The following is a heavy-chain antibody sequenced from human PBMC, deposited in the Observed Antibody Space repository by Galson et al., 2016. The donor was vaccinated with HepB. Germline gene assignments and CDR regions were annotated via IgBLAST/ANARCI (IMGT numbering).Heavy chain of an antibody. J-gene: IGHJ5*02. CDR1: GGSMTSSNYY. V-gene: IGHV4-61*02. D-gene: IGHD3-3*01. Sequence: TLSLTCTVSGGSMTSSNYYWSWIRQPVGKALEWIGRIYTSGSTNYNASLKSRVTMSIDTSKNYFSLTLSSVTAADTAVYYCARAGDPNYDFLGGPRFDLWGQGILVIAS. CDR3: ARAGDPNYDFLGGPRFDL. CDR2: IYTSGST.